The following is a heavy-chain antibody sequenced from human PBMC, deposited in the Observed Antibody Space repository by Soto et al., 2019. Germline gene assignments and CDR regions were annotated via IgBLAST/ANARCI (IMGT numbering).Heavy chain of an antibody. CDR2: TGYDGTKK. CDR1: GFTFGSYS. V-gene: IGHV3-30*03. Sequence: QVQLVESGGGVVQPGGSLRLSCAASGFTFGSYSMHWVRQAPGKGLEWVAVTGYDGTKKYYADSVKGRFTISRDNYRDTLDLQMDSLRTEDTALYYWARGEGFCSYGTCYRYFDSWGQGALVTVSS. CDR3: ARGEGFCSYGTCYRYFDS. D-gene: IGHD2-15*01. J-gene: IGHJ4*02.